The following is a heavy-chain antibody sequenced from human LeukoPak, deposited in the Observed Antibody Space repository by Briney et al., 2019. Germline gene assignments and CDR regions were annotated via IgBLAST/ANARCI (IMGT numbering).Heavy chain of an antibody. J-gene: IGHJ4*02. CDR2: IWYDGSNK. CDR1: GFTFSSYG. Sequence: PGGSLRLSCAASGFTFSSYGMHWVRQAPGKGLEWVAVIWYDGSNKYYADSVKGRFTISRDNSKNTLYLQMNSLRAEDTAVYYCAGEYGYRSGRGIDYWGQGTLVTVSS. CDR3: AGEYGYRSGRGIDY. D-gene: IGHD5-24*01. V-gene: IGHV3-33*01.